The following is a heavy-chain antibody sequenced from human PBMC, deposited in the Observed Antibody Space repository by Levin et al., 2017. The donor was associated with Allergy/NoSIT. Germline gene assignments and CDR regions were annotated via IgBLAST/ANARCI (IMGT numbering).Heavy chain of an antibody. CDR3: ARLIDYDSSDSRSPRWWVLGFDY. CDR1: GYSFTTYW. J-gene: IGHJ4*02. D-gene: IGHD3-22*01. CDR2: IYPGDSDT. Sequence: RGESLKISCAGSGYSFTTYWIGWVRQMPGKGLEWMGIIYPGDSDTRYSPSFQGQVTISADKSISTAYLQWSSLKASDTAMYYCARLIDYDSSDSRSPRWWVLGFDYWGQGTLVTVSS. V-gene: IGHV5-51*01.